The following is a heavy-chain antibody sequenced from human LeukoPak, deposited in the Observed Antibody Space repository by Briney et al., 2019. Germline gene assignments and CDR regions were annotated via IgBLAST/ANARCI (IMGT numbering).Heavy chain of an antibody. D-gene: IGHD5-24*01. J-gene: IGHJ4*02. CDR1: GGSISSSSYY. CDR2: IYYSGST. Sequence: SETLSLTCTVSGGSISSSSYYWGWIRQPPGKGLEWIGSIYYSGSTYYNPSLKSRVTISVDTSKNQFSLKLSSVTAADTAVYYCARPRLQIDYWGQGTLVTVSS. CDR3: ARPRLQIDY. V-gene: IGHV4-39*01.